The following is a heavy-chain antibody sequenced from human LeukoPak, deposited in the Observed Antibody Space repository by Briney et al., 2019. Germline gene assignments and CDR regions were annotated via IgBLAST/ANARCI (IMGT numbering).Heavy chain of an antibody. Sequence: GGSLRLSCAASGFTFSSYAMHWVRQAPGKGLEWVAVISYDGSNKYYADSVKGRFTISRDNSKNTLYLQMNSLRAEDTAVYYCATGPPGKRGYSYGHEGSFDYWGQGTLVIVSS. CDR3: ATGPPGKRGYSYGHEGSFDY. CDR1: GFTFSSYA. V-gene: IGHV3-30*01. J-gene: IGHJ4*02. CDR2: ISYDGSNK. D-gene: IGHD5-18*01.